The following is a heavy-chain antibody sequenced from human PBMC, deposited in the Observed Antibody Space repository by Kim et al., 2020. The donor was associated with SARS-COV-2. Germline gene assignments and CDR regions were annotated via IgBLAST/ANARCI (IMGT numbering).Heavy chain of an antibody. CDR2: IYYSGST. Sequence: SETLSLTCTVSGGSISSYYWSWIRQPPGKGLEWIGYIYYSGSTNYNPSLKSRVTISVDTSKNQFSLKLSSVTAADTAVYYCARDPRHPYDSSGYSVVWGFDPWGQGTLVTVSS. D-gene: IGHD3-22*01. J-gene: IGHJ5*02. V-gene: IGHV4-59*13. CDR1: GGSISSYY. CDR3: ARDPRHPYDSSGYSVVWGFDP.